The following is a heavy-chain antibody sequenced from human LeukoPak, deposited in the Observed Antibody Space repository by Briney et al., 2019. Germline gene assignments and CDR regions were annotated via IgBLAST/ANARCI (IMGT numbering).Heavy chain of an antibody. CDR1: GYSFGDNY. CDR3: ARGRDDSTGHYDAFDI. Sequence: ASVKVSCKASGYSFGDNYVHWVRQAPGQGLVYMGWISPKSGDTNLSQRFKGRLTLTSDTSISTVYMEMRKLRSEDTAVYFCARGRDDSTGHYDAFDIWGHGTMVTVSS. V-gene: IGHV1-2*02. CDR2: ISPKSGDT. J-gene: IGHJ3*02. D-gene: IGHD3-22*01.